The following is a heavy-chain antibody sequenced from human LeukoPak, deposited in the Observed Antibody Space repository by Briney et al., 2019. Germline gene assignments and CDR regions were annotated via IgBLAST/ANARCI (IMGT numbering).Heavy chain of an antibody. J-gene: IGHJ4*02. Sequence: GGSLRLSCAASGFSVSSNYMTWVRQAPGKGLEWVAVISYDGSNKYYADSVKGRFTISRDNSKNTLYLQMNSLRAEDTAVYYCARVWVAYFDYWGQGTLVTVSS. V-gene: IGHV3-30*04. CDR2: ISYDGSNK. D-gene: IGHD1-26*01. CDR3: ARVWVAYFDY. CDR1: GFSVSSNY.